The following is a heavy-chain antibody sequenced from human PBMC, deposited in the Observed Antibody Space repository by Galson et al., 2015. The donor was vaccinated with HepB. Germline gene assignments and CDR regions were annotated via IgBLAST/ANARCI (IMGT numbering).Heavy chain of an antibody. CDR2: ISYDGSKK. V-gene: IGHV3-30*18. Sequence: SLRLSGAASGFNFNRYGMHWVRQAPGKGLEWVAAISYDGSKKTYGESVKGRFTIARDSPKNTVYRQVNSPRDEDTAVYYCAKGDVGYSSSSGGFDYWGQGPRVTVSS. J-gene: IGHJ4*02. D-gene: IGHD6-6*01. CDR3: AKGDVGYSSSSGGFDY. CDR1: GFNFNRYG.